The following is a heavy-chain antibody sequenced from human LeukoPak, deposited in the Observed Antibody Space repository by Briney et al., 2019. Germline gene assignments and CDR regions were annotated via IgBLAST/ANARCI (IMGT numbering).Heavy chain of an antibody. D-gene: IGHD3-22*01. CDR3: ARSRYYYDSSGYYYYFDY. V-gene: IGHV4-34*01. CDR1: GGSFSGYY. CDR2: INHSGST. J-gene: IGHJ4*02. Sequence: SETLSLTCAVYGGSFSGYYWSWIRQPPGKGLEWIGEINHSGSTNYNPSLKSRVTISVDTSKNQFSLKLSSVTAADTAVYYCARSRYYYDSSGYYYYFDYWGQGTLVTVSS.